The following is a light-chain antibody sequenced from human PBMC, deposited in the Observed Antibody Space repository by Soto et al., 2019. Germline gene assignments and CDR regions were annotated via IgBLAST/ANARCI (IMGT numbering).Light chain of an antibody. Sequence: EIVLTQSPGTLSLSPGERATLSCRVSQSVTTNYLAWYQQKPGQAPRLLIYGASSRATGIPDRFSGSGSGTDFTLTISRLEPEDFVVYYCQHYGTSSRTFGQGTKVEIK. CDR2: GAS. CDR3: QHYGTSSRT. CDR1: QSVTTNY. V-gene: IGKV3-20*01. J-gene: IGKJ1*01.